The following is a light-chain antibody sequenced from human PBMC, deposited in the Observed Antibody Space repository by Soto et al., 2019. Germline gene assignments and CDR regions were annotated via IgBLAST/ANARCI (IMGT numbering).Light chain of an antibody. CDR1: SSDVGSYNL. J-gene: IGLJ2*01. CDR3: CSYAGTFTFL. Sequence: QSALTQPASVSGSPGQSITISCTGTSSDVGSYNLVSWYQQHPGKAPKLIIYEGSKRPSGVSNRFSGSKSGSTASLTISVLQTEDEADYYCCSYAGTFTFLFGGGTKLTVL. V-gene: IGLV2-23*03. CDR2: EGS.